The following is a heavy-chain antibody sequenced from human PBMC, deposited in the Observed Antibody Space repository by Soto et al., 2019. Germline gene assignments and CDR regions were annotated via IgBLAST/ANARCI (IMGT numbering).Heavy chain of an antibody. Sequence: GGSLRLSCAASGFTFSSYGMHWVRQAPGKGLEWVAIISYDGSNKYYADSVQGRFTISRDNSKNTLYLQMNSLRPEDTAVYYCAKDEGFSGSYPKGLFDSWGQGTLVTVSS. CDR3: AKDEGFSGSYPKGLFDS. D-gene: IGHD3-10*01. CDR1: GFTFSSYG. V-gene: IGHV3-30*18. J-gene: IGHJ4*02. CDR2: ISYDGSNK.